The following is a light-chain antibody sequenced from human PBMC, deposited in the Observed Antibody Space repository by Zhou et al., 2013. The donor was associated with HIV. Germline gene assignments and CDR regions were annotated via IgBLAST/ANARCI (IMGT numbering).Light chain of an antibody. Sequence: DIQMTQSPSTLSASVGDRVTITCRASQSISSWLAWYQQKSGKAPKVLIYTASSLQSGVPSRFSGSGSGTEFTLTISSLQPDDYATYYCQQYTSSPWTFGQGTKVEVK. V-gene: IGKV1-5*03. CDR1: QSISSW. J-gene: IGKJ1*01. CDR3: QQYTSSPWT. CDR2: TAS.